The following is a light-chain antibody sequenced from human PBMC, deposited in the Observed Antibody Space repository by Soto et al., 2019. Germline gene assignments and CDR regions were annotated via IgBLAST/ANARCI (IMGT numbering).Light chain of an antibody. CDR3: QSYDSSLSGSV. CDR2: GNS. CDR1: SSNIGAGYH. Sequence: QSVLTQLPSVSGAPGQRVTISCTGSSSNIGAGYHVHWYQQLPGTAPKLLIYGNSNRPSGVPDRFSGSKSGTSASLAITGLQAEDEADYYCQSYDSSLSGSVFGGGTKLTVL. V-gene: IGLV1-40*01. J-gene: IGLJ3*02.